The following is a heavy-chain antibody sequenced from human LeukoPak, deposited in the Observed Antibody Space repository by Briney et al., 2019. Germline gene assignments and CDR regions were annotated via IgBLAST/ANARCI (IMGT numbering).Heavy chain of an antibody. CDR3: AGREVVTAIRDAFDI. V-gene: IGHV4-59*01. J-gene: IGHJ3*02. Sequence: SETLSLTCTVSGGSISSYYWSWIRQPPGKGLEWIGYIYYSGSTNYNPSLKSRVTISVDTSKNQFSLKLSSVTAADTAMYYCAGREVVTAIRDAFDIWGQGTMVTVSS. D-gene: IGHD2-21*02. CDR1: GGSISSYY. CDR2: IYYSGST.